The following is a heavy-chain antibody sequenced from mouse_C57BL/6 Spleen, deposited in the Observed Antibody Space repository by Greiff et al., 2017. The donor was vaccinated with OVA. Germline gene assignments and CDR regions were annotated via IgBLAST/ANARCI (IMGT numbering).Heavy chain of an antibody. CDR3: ARYNDRGMDY. V-gene: IGHV7-3*01. CDR2: IRNKANGYTT. J-gene: IGHJ4*01. D-gene: IGHD2-14*01. CDR1: GFTFTDYY. Sequence: EVKLMESGGGLVQPGGSLSLSCAASGFTFTDYYMSWVRQPPGKALEWLGFIRNKANGYTTEYSASVKGRFTISRDNSQSILYLQMNALRAEDSATYYCARYNDRGMDYWGQGTSVTVSS.